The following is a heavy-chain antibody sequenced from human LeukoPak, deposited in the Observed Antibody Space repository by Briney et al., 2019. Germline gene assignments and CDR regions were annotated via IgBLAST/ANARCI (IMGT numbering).Heavy chain of an antibody. D-gene: IGHD3-9*01. V-gene: IGHV3-21*01. CDR3: ARDDWIDY. Sequence: PGRSLRLSCAASGFTFSSYSMTWVRQAPGKGLEWVSSISSSGTYMYYADSLKGRFTISRDNAKNSLYLQMNSLRVEDTAVYYCARDDWIDYWGQGILVTVSS. CDR2: ISSSGTYM. J-gene: IGHJ4*02. CDR1: GFTFSSYS.